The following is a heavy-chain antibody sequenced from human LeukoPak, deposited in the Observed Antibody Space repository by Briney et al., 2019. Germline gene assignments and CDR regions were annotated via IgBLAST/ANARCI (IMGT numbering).Heavy chain of an antibody. Sequence: GGSLRLSCAASGFSFSTYSMNWVRQAPGKGLEWVARIKGKTDGGTTEYAAPVKDRFTISRDDSKNTLYLQMNSLKPEDTAVYYCTTDYYDYVWGSYRPDNWGQGTLVTVSS. D-gene: IGHD3-16*02. J-gene: IGHJ4*02. CDR1: GFSFSTYS. CDR2: IKGKTDGGTT. CDR3: TTDYYDYVWGSYRPDN. V-gene: IGHV3-15*01.